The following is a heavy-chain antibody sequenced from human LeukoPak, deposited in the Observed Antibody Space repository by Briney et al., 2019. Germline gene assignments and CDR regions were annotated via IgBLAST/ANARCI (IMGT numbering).Heavy chain of an antibody. D-gene: IGHD1-26*01. V-gene: IGHV3-23*01. J-gene: IGHJ4*02. CDR3: AKGGKWDVTPFDY. CDR2: ISASGGST. Sequence: GGSLRLSCAASGFTFSSSAMSWVRQVPGKGLEWVSGISASGGSTSYADSVRGRFTISRDNSKNTLYLQVNSLRAEDTAVYYCAKGGKWDVTPFDYWGQGTLVTVSS. CDR1: GFTFSSSA.